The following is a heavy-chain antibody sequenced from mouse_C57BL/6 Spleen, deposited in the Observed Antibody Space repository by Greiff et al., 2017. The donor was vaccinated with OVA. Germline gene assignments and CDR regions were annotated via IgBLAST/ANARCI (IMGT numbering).Heavy chain of an antibody. V-gene: IGHV3-6*01. Sequence: EVQLQESGPGLVKPSQSLSLTCSVTGYSITSGYYWNWIRQFPGNKLEWMGYISYDGSNNYNPSLKNRISITRDTSKNHFFLKLNSVTTEDTATYYCARGSPYTTVVGGDYWGQGTSVTVSS. CDR2: ISYDGSN. D-gene: IGHD1-1*01. J-gene: IGHJ4*01. CDR3: ARGSPYTTVVGGDY. CDR1: GYSITSGYY.